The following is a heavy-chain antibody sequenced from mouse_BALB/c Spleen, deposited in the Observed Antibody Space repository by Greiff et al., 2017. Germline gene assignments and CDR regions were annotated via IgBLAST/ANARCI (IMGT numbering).Heavy chain of an antibody. D-gene: IGHD2-1*01. CDR2: ISNLAYSI. Sequence: EVKLMESGGGLVQPGGSRKLSCAASGFTFSDYGMAWVRQAPGKGPEWVAFISNLAYSIYYADTVTGLFTISRENAKNTLYLEMSSLRSEDTAMYYCAREAYGNYRGGAMDYWGQGTSVTVSS. CDR3: AREAYGNYRGGAMDY. V-gene: IGHV5-15*02. J-gene: IGHJ4*01. CDR1: GFTFSDYG.